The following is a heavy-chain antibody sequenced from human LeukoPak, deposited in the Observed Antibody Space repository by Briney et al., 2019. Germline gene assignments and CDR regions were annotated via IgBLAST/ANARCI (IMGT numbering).Heavy chain of an antibody. Sequence: ASVKVSCKASGYTFTGYYMHWVRQAPGQGLEWMGWINPNSGGTNYAQKFQGRVTMTRDTSISTAYMELSRLRSDDTAVYYCARDGSPRELPNDYWGQGTLVTVSS. J-gene: IGHJ4*02. CDR1: GYTFTGYY. CDR3: ARDGSPRELPNDY. CDR2: INPNSGGT. V-gene: IGHV1-2*02. D-gene: IGHD1-1*01.